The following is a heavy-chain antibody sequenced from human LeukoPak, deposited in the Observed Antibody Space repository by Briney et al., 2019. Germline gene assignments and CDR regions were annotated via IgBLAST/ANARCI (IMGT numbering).Heavy chain of an antibody. CDR1: GYNFASYW. CDR2: IYPGDSDT. Sequence: GESLKISCKGSGYNFASYWIGWVRQMPGKGLEWMGIIYPGDSDTRYSPSLQGQVTISADKSINTAYLQWSSLKASDTAMYYCARRMLRGVIVGQPFDYWGQGSLVTVSS. CDR3: ARRMLRGVIVGQPFDY. D-gene: IGHD3-10*01. J-gene: IGHJ4*02. V-gene: IGHV5-51*01.